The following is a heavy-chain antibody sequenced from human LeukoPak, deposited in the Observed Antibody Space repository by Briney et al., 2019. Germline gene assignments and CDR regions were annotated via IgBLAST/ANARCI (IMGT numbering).Heavy chain of an antibody. Sequence: GGSLRLSCAASGFTVSSNYMSWVRQAPGKGLEWVSVIYSGGSTYYADSVKGRFTISRDNSKNTLYLQMNSLRAEDTAVYYCAKATIAAARWDAFDIWGQGTMVTVSS. CDR3: AKATIAAARWDAFDI. CDR2: IYSGGST. CDR1: GFTVSSNY. V-gene: IGHV3-66*01. J-gene: IGHJ3*02. D-gene: IGHD6-13*01.